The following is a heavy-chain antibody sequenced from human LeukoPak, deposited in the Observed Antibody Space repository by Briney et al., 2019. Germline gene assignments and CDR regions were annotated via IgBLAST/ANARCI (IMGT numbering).Heavy chain of an antibody. CDR2: IDSSSNTI. J-gene: IGHJ3*01. CDR3: TRDSTAGAFDV. Sequence: GGSLRLSCAASGFTFSNYGMHWVRQAPGKGLGSVSYIDSSSNTIYYADSVEGRFTISRDNAKKSLYLQMNSLRAEDTALYYCTRDSTAGAFDVWGQGTMVTVSS. D-gene: IGHD2-21*02. V-gene: IGHV3-48*01. CDR1: GFTFSNYG.